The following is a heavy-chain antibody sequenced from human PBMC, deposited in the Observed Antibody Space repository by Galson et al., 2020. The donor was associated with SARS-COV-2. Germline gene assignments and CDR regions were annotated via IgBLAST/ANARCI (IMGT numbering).Heavy chain of an antibody. D-gene: IGHD6-13*01. J-gene: IGHJ6*02. CDR1: GGTFSSYA. CDR3: ARDLSNSGSSWYGSPYYYYYYGMDV. CDR2: IIPIFGTA. V-gene: IGHV1-69*13. Sequence: SVKVSCKASGGTFSSYAISWVRQAPGQGLEWMGGIIPIFGTANYAQKFQGRVTITADESTSTAYMELSSLRSEDTAVYYCARDLSNSGSSWYGSPYYYYYYGMDVWGQGTTVTVSS.